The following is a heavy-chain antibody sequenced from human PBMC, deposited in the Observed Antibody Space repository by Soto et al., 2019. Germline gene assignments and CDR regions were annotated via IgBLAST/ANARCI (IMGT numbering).Heavy chain of an antibody. D-gene: IGHD3-10*01. V-gene: IGHV4-39*07. J-gene: IGHJ4*02. CDR1: GDSISSRSYY. CDR2: IYYGGNT. CDR3: AGGRSQSRFGELLGLYFDY. Sequence: PSETLSLTCTVSGDSISSRSYYWGWIRQPPGKGLEWIGRIYYGGNTNYNPSLKSRVTISVDTSKNQFSLKLSSVTAADTAVYYCAGGRSQSRFGELLGLYFDYWGQGTLVTVPQ.